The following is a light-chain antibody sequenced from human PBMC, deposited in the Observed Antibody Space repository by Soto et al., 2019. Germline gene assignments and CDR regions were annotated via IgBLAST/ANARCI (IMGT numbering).Light chain of an antibody. J-gene: IGKJ1*01. CDR2: DAS. V-gene: IGKV1-5*01. CDR3: QQYNSYWT. Sequence: IQMARSPSTQCAPVLEGHPNSCRASQSISSWLAWYQQKPGKAPKLLIYDASSLESGVPSRFSGSGSGTEFTLTISSLQPDDFATYYCQQYNSYWTFGQGSKVDI. CDR1: QSISSW.